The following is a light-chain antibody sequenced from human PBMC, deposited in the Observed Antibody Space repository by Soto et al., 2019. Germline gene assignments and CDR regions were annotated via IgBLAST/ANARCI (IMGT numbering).Light chain of an antibody. J-gene: IGKJ2*01. CDR1: QSVSSRD. Sequence: ESVLTQSPGTLSLSPGERATLSCRASQSVSSRDLAWYQQKPGQAPRLLIYAASSRATGIPDRFSGSGSGTDFTLTISRLEPEDFAVYYCQQYDSSLYTCGQGTKLEIK. CDR3: QQYDSSLYT. V-gene: IGKV3-20*01. CDR2: AAS.